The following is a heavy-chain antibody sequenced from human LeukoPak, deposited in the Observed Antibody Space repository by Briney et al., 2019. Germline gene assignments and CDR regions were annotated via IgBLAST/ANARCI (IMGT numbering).Heavy chain of an antibody. D-gene: IGHD6-13*01. CDR2: IYYSGST. CDR3: ARHVARIAAAGTVWWFDP. CDR1: GGSISSYY. J-gene: IGHJ5*02. V-gene: IGHV4-59*08. Sequence: SETLSLTCTVSGGSISSYYWSWIRHPPGGGLEWSGYIYYSGSTKYNPSPKSRVSISVDTSKNQFSLKLSSVTAADTAVYYCARHVARIAAAGTVWWFDPWGQGTLVTVSS.